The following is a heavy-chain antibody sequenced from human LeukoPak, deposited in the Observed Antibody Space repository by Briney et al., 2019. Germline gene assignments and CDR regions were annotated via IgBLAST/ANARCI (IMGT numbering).Heavy chain of an antibody. V-gene: IGHV1-2*02. CDR2: INPNSGGT. CDR1: GYTFTGYY. J-gene: IGHJ4*02. D-gene: IGHD2-2*01. Sequence: VASVKVSCKASGYTFTGYYMHWVRQAPGQGLEWMGWINPNSGGTNYAQKFQGRVTMTRDTSISTACMELSRLRSDDTAVYYCARGLHIVVVPAATTFDYWGQGTLVTVSS. CDR3: ARGLHIVVVPAATTFDY.